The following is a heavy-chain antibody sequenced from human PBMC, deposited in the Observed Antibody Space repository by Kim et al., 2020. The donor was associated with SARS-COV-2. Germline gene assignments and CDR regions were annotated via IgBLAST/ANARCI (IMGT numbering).Heavy chain of an antibody. J-gene: IGHJ4*02. CDR3: TKDSSSWSGLDY. CDR1: GFTFDDYA. Sequence: GGSLRLSCAASGFTFDDYAMHWVRQAPRKGLEWVSGISLNSGSIGYADSVRGRFTISRDNAKNSLYLQMNSLRGEDTALYYCTKDSSSWSGLDYWGQGTLVTVSS. CDR2: ISLNSGSI. D-gene: IGHD6-13*01. V-gene: IGHV3-9*01.